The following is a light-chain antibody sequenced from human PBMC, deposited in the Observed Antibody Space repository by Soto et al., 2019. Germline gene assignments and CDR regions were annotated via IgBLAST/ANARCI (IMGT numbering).Light chain of an antibody. CDR3: SLYTSENTYV. CDR1: STDFVSYNR. V-gene: IGLV2-18*01. CDR2: EAS. Sequence: VLTQPPSVSGSPGQSVTISCTGTSTDFVSYNRVSWYQQPPGTAPKLIIYEASNRPSGVPDRFSGSKSGNTASLTISGLRAADEADYYCSLYTSENTYVFGTGTKVTVL. J-gene: IGLJ1*01.